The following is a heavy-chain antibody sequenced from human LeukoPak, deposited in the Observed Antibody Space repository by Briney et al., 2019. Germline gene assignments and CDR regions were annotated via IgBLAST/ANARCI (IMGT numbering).Heavy chain of an antibody. D-gene: IGHD1-26*01. CDR1: GVSISSYY. V-gene: IGHV4-59*08. J-gene: IGHJ4*02. Sequence: PSETLSLTCTASGVSISSYYWSWIRQPPGKGLEWIGYIYYSGSTNYNPSLKSRVTISVDTSKNQFSLKLSSVTAADTAVYYCARQVGSYSPFDYWGQGTLVTVSS. CDR3: ARQVGSYSPFDY. CDR2: IYYSGST.